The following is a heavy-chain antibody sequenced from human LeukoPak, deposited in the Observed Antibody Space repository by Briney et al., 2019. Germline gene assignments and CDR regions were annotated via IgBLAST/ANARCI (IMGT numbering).Heavy chain of an antibody. CDR2: ISYDGSEK. D-gene: IGHD1-26*01. CDR3: AKTERSGSYDY. CDR1: GFTFSGYG. Sequence: QPGRSLRLSCAASGFTFSGYGMHWVRQAPGKGLEGVAVISYDGSEKYYADSVKGRFTISRDNSKNTLYLQMNSLRGEDTAVYYCAKTERSGSYDYWGQGTLVTVSS. V-gene: IGHV3-30*18. J-gene: IGHJ4*02.